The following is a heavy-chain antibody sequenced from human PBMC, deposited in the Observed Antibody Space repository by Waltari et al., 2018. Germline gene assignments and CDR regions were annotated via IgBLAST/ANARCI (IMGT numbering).Heavy chain of an antibody. CDR2: ISGSGGST. J-gene: IGHJ4*02. V-gene: IGHV3-23*01. Sequence: EVQLLESGGGLVQPGGSLRLSCAASGFTFSSYAMSWVRQAPGKGLEWVSAISGSGGSTYYADSVKGRFTISRDNSKNTLYLQMNSLRAEDTAVYYCAKGGDIVLMVYAAPVDYWGQGTLVTVSS. CDR3: AKGGDIVLMVYAAPVDY. CDR1: GFTFSSYA. D-gene: IGHD2-8*01.